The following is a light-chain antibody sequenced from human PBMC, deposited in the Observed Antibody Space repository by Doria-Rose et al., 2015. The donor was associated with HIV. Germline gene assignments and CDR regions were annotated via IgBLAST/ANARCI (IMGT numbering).Light chain of an antibody. CDR1: QSFSSTY. V-gene: IGKV3-20*01. Sequence: TQSPGILSLSTGERATLSCRASQSFSSTYLASYQHKPGQAPSLLIYDGSTRATGIPDRFSASGSGTDFTLTINRLEPEDFALYYCHQYGTSWTFGQGTKVEI. CDR3: HQYGTSWT. CDR2: DGS. J-gene: IGKJ1*01.